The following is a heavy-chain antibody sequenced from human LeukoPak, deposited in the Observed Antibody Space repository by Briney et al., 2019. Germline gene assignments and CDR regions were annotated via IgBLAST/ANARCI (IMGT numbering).Heavy chain of an antibody. CDR2: INPASGGT. CDR1: GYIFSGHY. Sequence: AAVKVSCKASGYIFSGHYIQWVRQAPGQGLEWMGWINPASGGTNNAQKFHGRVTMTTDTSISTLYMELNSLRSDDTAVYYCARVLFPSGPKHCFDPWGQGTLVTVSS. J-gene: IGHJ5*02. D-gene: IGHD2-21*01. CDR3: ARVLFPSGPKHCFDP. V-gene: IGHV1-2*02.